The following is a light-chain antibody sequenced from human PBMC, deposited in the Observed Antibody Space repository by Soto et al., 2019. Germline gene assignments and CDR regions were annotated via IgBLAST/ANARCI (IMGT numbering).Light chain of an antibody. V-gene: IGKV3-20*01. CDR3: QQYGSSPPLT. CDR2: GAS. J-gene: IGKJ4*01. CDR1: QSVSSSY. Sequence: EIVLTQSPGTLSLSPGERATLSCRASQSVSSSYLAWYQQKPGQAPRLLIYGASSRATGIPDRFSGSGSGTDXTXTXSRLEPEDFAVYYCQQYGSSPPLTFGGGTKVEIK.